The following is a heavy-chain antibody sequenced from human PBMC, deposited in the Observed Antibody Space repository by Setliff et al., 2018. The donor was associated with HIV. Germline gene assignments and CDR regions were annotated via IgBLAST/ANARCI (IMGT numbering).Heavy chain of an antibody. V-gene: IGHV4-30-4*08. Sequence: SETLSLTCTVSGGSFSSGDYSWTWIRQPPGKGLEWIGFIFYSGSTHQNPSLKSRVTISVDSSKNHFSLILSSVTAADTAVYFRARILGSHYYYGMDVWGPGTTVTVSS. CDR1: GGSFSSGDYS. CDR2: IFYSGST. J-gene: IGHJ6*02. D-gene: IGHD6-19*01. CDR3: ARILGSHYYYGMDV.